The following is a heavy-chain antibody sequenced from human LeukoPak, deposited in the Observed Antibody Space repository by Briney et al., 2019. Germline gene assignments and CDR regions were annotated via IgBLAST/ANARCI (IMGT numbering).Heavy chain of an antibody. CDR1: GFIFSNYW. V-gene: IGHV3-7*01. Sequence: GGSLRLTCAASGFIFSNYWMSWVRQAPGKGLEWVANIKQDGSEKHYVDSMKGRFTISRDNAKHSVYLQMNSLRAEDTAIYYCARIGYSSSCFDYWGQGTLVTVSS. CDR3: ARIGYSSSCFDY. CDR2: IKQDGSEK. D-gene: IGHD6-13*01. J-gene: IGHJ4*03.